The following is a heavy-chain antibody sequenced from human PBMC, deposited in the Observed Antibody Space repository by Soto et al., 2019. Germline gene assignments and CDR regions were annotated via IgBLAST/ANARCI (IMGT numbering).Heavy chain of an antibody. CDR2: ITDSGDDT. J-gene: IGHJ4*02. Sequence: GGSLRLSCAASGFTFNNYAMGWVRQAPGKGLEWVSAITDSGDDTYYIDSVKGRFTISRDNSKSTLYLQMNSLRAEDTAIYYCAKLGSSSWSPHYYFDYWGQGTLVTVSP. V-gene: IGHV3-23*01. CDR3: AKLGSSSWSPHYYFDY. CDR1: GFTFNNYA. D-gene: IGHD2-2*01.